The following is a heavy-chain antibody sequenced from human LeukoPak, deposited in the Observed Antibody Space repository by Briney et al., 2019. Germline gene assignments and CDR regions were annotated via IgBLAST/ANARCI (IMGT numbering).Heavy chain of an antibody. D-gene: IGHD2-2*01. V-gene: IGHV3-30*02. CDR2: IRYDGSNK. CDR1: GFTFSSYG. CDR3: AKEVPAAISNWFDP. J-gene: IGHJ5*02. Sequence: GGSLRLSYAASGFTFSSYGMHWVRQAPGKGLEWVAFIRYDGSNKYYADSVKGRFTISRDNSKNTLYLQMNSLRAEDTAVYYCAKEVPAAISNWFDPWGQGTLVTVSS.